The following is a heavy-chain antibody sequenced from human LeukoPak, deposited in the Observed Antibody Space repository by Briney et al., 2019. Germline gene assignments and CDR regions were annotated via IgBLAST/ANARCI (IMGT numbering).Heavy chain of an antibody. V-gene: IGHV3-30*03. CDR2: ISYDGTNK. J-gene: IGHJ4*02. D-gene: IGHD2-15*01. CDR1: GFTFSTYA. Sequence: GGSLRLSCAASGFTFSTYAIHWVRQAPGKGLEWVAVISYDGTNKYYSDSVRGRFAISSDNPKNTLYLQMNNLRPGDTAVYYCATVGGSADYWGQGTLVSVSS. CDR3: ATVGGSADY.